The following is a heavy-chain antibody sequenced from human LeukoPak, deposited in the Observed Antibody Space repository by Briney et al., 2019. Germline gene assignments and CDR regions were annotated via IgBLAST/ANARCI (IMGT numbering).Heavy chain of an antibody. CDR3: AREGSSSLFDI. J-gene: IGHJ3*02. CDR2: IYCSGST. Sequence: SETLSLTCTVSGGSISSYYWSWIRQPPGKGLEWIGYIYCSGSTNYNPSLKSRVTISVDTSKNQFSLKLSSVTAADTAVYYCAREGSSSLFDIWGQGTMVTVSS. D-gene: IGHD6-6*01. CDR1: GGSISSYY. V-gene: IGHV4-59*01.